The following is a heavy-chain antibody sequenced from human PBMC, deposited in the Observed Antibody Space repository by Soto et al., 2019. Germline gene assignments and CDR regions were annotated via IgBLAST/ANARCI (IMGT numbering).Heavy chain of an antibody. V-gene: IGHV4-39*01. CDR3: ARLEGLATISYYFDF. CDR1: DDSINSDKYY. Sequence: QLQLQESGPGLVKPWETLSLTCSVSDDSINSDKYYWGWIRQPPGKGLEWIGRIYYRGNAYYNPALQPRFTISLPKSRSQFSLKLNSVTAADSAVYFCARLEGLATISYYFDFWGPGALVTVSS. D-gene: IGHD3-9*01. J-gene: IGHJ4*02. CDR2: IYYRGNA.